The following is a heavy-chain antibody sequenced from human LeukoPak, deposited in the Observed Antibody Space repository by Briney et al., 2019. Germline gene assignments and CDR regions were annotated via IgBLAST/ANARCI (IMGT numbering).Heavy chain of an antibody. CDR2: ISGSGGST. D-gene: IGHD3-9*01. CDR1: GFTFSSYA. J-gene: IGHJ3*02. V-gene: IGHV3-23*01. Sequence: GGSLRLSCAASGFTFSSYAMSWVRQAPGKGLEWVSAISGSGGSTYYADSVKGRFTISRDNSKNTLYLQMNSLRAEDTAVYYCAKAYYDILTGYYAPDAFGIWGQGTMVTVSS. CDR3: AKAYYDILTGYYAPDAFGI.